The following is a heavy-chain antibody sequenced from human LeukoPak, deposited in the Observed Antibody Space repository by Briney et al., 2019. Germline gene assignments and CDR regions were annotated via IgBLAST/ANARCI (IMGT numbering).Heavy chain of an antibody. CDR3: ARQYAPVDF. CDR2: ISAYNGQT. J-gene: IGHJ4*02. CDR1: GYTFTSYH. V-gene: IGHV1-18*01. Sequence: ASVKVSCKASGYTFTSYHISWLRQAPGQGLEWMGWISAYNGQTHYAQKFQGRVTMTTDTSTSTAYLALKSLKPDDTAVYYCARQYAPVDFWGQGTLVTVSS. D-gene: IGHD2-2*01.